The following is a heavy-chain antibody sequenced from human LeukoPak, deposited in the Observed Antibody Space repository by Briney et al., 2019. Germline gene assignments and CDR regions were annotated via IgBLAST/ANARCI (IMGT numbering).Heavy chain of an antibody. V-gene: IGHV4-4*09. Sequence: TSETLSLTCTVSGGSISSYYWSWIRQPPGKGLEWIGYIYTSGSTNYNPSLKSRVTISVDTSKNQFSLKLSPVTAADTAVYYCARLRPYYYDSSGYYYEEDYFDYWGQGTLVTVSS. CDR1: GGSISSYY. D-gene: IGHD3-22*01. CDR2: IYTSGST. CDR3: ARLRPYYYDSSGYYYEEDYFDY. J-gene: IGHJ4*02.